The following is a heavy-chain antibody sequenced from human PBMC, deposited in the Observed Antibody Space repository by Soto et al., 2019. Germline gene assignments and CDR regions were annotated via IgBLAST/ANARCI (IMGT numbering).Heavy chain of an antibody. D-gene: IGHD3-3*01. Sequence: GGSLRLSCAASGFSFSSYWMSWVRQAPGRGLEWVANINQDATRQSYVDSVEGQFSISRDNAKNSLYLQMNSLRVEDTAVYYCARDQHTVYGVVIWGSAMDVWGRGTTVTVSS. J-gene: IGHJ6*02. CDR3: ARDQHTVYGVVIWGSAMDV. V-gene: IGHV3-7*03. CDR1: GFSFSSYW. CDR2: INQDATRQ.